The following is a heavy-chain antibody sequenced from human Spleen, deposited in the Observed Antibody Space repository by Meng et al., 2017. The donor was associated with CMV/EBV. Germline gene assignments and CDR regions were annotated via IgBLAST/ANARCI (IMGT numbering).Heavy chain of an antibody. J-gene: IGHJ6*02. CDR1: SGDYY. Sequence: SGDYYWSWIRQPPGKGLEWIGYIYYSGSTYYKPSLKSRVTISVDTSKNQFSLKLSSVTAADTAVYYCARVITVVRGVIISTYGMDVWGQGTMVTVSS. CDR2: IYYSGST. D-gene: IGHD3-10*01. CDR3: ARVITVVRGVIISTYGMDV. V-gene: IGHV4-30-4*08.